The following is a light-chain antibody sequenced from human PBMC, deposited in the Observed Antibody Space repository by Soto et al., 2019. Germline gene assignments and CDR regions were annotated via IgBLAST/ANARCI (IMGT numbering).Light chain of an antibody. Sequence: EIVLTQSPGTLSLSPGERATLSCRASQSVSSSYLAWYQEKPGEASRLLIYGASSRATGIPDRFSGRGAGTDFPRTISRVEPEDFAVYYCQQYGSSPWAFGQGTKVEIK. J-gene: IGKJ1*01. CDR1: QSVSSSY. CDR2: GAS. V-gene: IGKV3-20*01. CDR3: QQYGSSPWA.